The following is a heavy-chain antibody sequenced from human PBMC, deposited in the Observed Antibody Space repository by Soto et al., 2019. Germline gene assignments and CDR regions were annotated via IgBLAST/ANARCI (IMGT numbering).Heavy chain of an antibody. CDR2: IYYTGST. CDR1: GGSISTYY. V-gene: IGHV4-59*01. CDR3: ARASGCSGDSCAFDP. D-gene: IGHD2-15*01. J-gene: IGHJ5*02. Sequence: PSDTLSLTCTVSGGSISTYYWSWIRQPPGKGLEWIGYIYYTGSTNYNPSLKSRVTISVDTSKNQFSLKLSSVTAADTAVYYCARASGCSGDSCAFDPWGQGTLVTVSS.